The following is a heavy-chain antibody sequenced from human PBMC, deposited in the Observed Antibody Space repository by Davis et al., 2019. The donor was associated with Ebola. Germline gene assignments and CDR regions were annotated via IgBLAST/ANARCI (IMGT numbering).Heavy chain of an antibody. Sequence: MPSETLSLTCTVSGGSISSYYWSWIRQLKGKGLEWIGYIYYSGNTNYHPSLKSRVTISVVTSKNQFSLKLSSVTAADTAVYYCAGGEAGYDFWSGYYRGQYWFDPWGRGTLVTVSS. D-gene: IGHD3-3*01. CDR1: GGSISSYY. J-gene: IGHJ5*02. CDR3: AGGEAGYDFWSGYYRGQYWFDP. CDR2: IYYSGNT. V-gene: IGHV4-59*01.